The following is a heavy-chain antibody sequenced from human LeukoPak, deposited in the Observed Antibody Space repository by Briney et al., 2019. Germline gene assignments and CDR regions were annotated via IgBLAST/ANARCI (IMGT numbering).Heavy chain of an antibody. CDR2: IYHSGST. CDR1: GDSISSYY. V-gene: IGHV4-59*01. D-gene: IGHD6-13*01. CDR3: ATGYSSTWYYFDY. Sequence: KPSETLSLTCTVSGDSISSYYWGWIRQPPGKGLEWIGYIYHSGSTNYNPSLKSRVTISADTSKDQFSLKLASVTAADTAVYYCATGYSSTWYYFDYWGQGTLVTVSS. J-gene: IGHJ4*02.